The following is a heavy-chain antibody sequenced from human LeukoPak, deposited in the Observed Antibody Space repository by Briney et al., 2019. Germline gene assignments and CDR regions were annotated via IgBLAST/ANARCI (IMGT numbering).Heavy chain of an antibody. Sequence: PSETLSLTCTVSGGSISSYYWSWIRQPAGKGLEWIGRIYTSGSTNYNPSLKSRVTISVDTSKNQFSLKLSSVTAADTAVYYCASDYSNYAAFDIWGQGTMVTVSS. CDR2: IYTSGST. D-gene: IGHD4-11*01. V-gene: IGHV4-4*07. CDR1: GGSISSYY. CDR3: ASDYSNYAAFDI. J-gene: IGHJ3*02.